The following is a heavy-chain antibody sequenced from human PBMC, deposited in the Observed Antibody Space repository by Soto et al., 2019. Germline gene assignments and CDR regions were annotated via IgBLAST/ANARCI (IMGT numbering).Heavy chain of an antibody. V-gene: IGHV1-69*06. CDR3: ASEVVTVTTLGGFES. Sequence: QVQLVQSGTEVKKPGSSVKVSCRASGDTFNNYAITWMRQTPGRGLEWLGEIVPIFGTTNYPQEFQGRVTITADTSTSTAYMELKRLISEDTAIYYGASEVVTVTTLGGFESWGQGTLVTVSS. CDR1: GDTFNNYA. D-gene: IGHD3-16*01. J-gene: IGHJ4*02. CDR2: IVPIFGTT.